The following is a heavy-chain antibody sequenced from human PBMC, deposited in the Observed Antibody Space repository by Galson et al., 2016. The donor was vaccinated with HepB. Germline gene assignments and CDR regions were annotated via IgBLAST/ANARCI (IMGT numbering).Heavy chain of an antibody. CDR3: ARVSSGLRGFDY. V-gene: IGHV3-21*01. D-gene: IGHD5-12*01. CDR1: GFTFGAYA. CDR2: ISLSSDYI. J-gene: IGHJ4*02. Sequence: SLRLSCAASGFTFGAYAMTWVRQAPGKGLEWVSSISLSSDYIYYADSLKGQFTISRDNAKNSLYLQMNSLRAEDKAVYFCARVSSGLRGFDYWGQETLVTVSS.